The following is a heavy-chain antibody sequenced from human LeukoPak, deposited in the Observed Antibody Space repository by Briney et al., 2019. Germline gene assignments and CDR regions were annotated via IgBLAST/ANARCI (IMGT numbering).Heavy chain of an antibody. CDR1: GFTFSSYS. CDR3: ARLALSYCSGGSCYSYGMDV. J-gene: IGHJ6*02. Sequence: GGSLRLSCAASGFTFSSYSMNWVRQAPGKGLEWVSSISSSSSYIYYADSAKGRFTISRDNAKNSLYLQMNSLRAEDTAVYYCARLALSYCSGGSCYSYGMDVWGQGTTVTVSS. V-gene: IGHV3-21*01. CDR2: ISSSSSYI. D-gene: IGHD2-15*01.